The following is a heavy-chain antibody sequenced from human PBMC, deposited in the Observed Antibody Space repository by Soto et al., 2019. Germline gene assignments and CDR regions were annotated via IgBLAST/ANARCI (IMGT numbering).Heavy chain of an antibody. V-gene: IGHV3-11*01. J-gene: IGHJ4*02. Sequence: PGGSLRLSCAASGFTFSDYYMSWIRQAPGKGLEWVSYISSSGSTIYYADSVKGRFTISRDNAKNSLYLQMNSLRAEDTAVYYCARDLKVPYYYGSGSYPDYWGQGTLVTVSS. CDR1: GFTFSDYY. CDR2: ISSSGSTI. CDR3: ARDLKVPYYYGSGSYPDY. D-gene: IGHD3-10*01.